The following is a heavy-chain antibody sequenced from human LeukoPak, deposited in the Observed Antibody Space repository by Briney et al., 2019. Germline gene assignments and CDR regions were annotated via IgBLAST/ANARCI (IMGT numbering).Heavy chain of an antibody. J-gene: IGHJ4*02. Sequence: ASVKVSSKASGYTFTTYGISSVRQAPGQGLERMGWISAYNGNTNYAQKLQGRVTMTTDTSTSTAYTELRSLRSDDTAVYYCARVSEDGYNSISDYWGQGTLVTVSS. CDR2: ISAYNGNT. CDR1: GYTFTTYG. CDR3: ARVSEDGYNSISDY. D-gene: IGHD5-24*01. V-gene: IGHV1-18*01.